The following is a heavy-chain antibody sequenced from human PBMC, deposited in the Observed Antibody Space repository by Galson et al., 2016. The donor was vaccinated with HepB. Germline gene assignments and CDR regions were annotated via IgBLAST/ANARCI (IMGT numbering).Heavy chain of an antibody. CDR2: ISYDGSNK. J-gene: IGHJ4*02. V-gene: IGHV3-30*18. D-gene: IGHD4-17*01. CDR3: AKTVRMTTVTGFDY. Sequence: ALRLSCAASGFTFSSYGMHWVRPAPGKGREWLAVISYDGSNKYYADSVKGRFTISRDNSKNTLYLQMNSLRAEDTAVYYCAKTVRMTTVTGFDYWGQGTLVTVAS. CDR1: GFTFSSYG.